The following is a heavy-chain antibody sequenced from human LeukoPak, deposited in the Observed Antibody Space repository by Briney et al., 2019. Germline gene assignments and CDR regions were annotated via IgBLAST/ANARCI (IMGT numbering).Heavy chain of an antibody. CDR2: IWYDGSNK. CDR1: GFTFSSYG. V-gene: IGHV3-33*06. D-gene: IGHD6-13*01. J-gene: IGHJ4*02. Sequence: GGSLRLSCAASGFTFSSYGMHWVRQAPGKGLEWVAVIWYDGSNKYYADSVKGRFTISRDNSKNTLYLQMNSLRAEDTAVYYCAKDRGIAAAGIHYWGQGTLVTVSS. CDR3: AKDRGIAAAGIHY.